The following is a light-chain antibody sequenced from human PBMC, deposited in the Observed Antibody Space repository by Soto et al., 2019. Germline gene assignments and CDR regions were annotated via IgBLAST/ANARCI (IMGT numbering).Light chain of an antibody. CDR3: QQYGTSPRT. Sequence: EIVLTQSPGTLSLSPGERATLSCRPSQSVRNNYLAWYQQRPGQAPRLLIYAASSRAPGIPDRFSGSGSGTDFTLTISRLEPEDFAVYYSQQYGTSPRTFGQGNKVEIK. CDR2: AAS. J-gene: IGKJ1*01. V-gene: IGKV3-20*01. CDR1: QSVRNNY.